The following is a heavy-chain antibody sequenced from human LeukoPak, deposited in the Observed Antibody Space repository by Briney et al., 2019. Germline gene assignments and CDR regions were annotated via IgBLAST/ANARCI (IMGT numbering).Heavy chain of an antibody. Sequence: IPSETLSLTCTVSGGSISSSSYYWGWIRQPPGKGLEWIGSIYYSGSTYYNPSLKSRVTISVDTSKNQFSLKLSSVTAADTAVYYCARGRRKFDYWGQGTLVTVSS. CDR2: IYYSGST. V-gene: IGHV4-39*01. J-gene: IGHJ4*02. CDR3: ARGRRKFDY. CDR1: GGSISSSSYY. D-gene: IGHD1-14*01.